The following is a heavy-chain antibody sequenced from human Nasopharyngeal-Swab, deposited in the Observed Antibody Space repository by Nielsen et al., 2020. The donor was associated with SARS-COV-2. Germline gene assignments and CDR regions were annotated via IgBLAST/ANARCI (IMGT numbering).Heavy chain of an antibody. V-gene: IGHV3-21*01. D-gene: IGHD5-18*01. Sequence: GESLKISCAASGFTFSSYSMNWVRQAPGKGLEWVSSISSSSSYIYYADPVKGRFTISRDNAKNSLYLQMNSLRAEDTAVYYCARDSDTRNFDYWGQGTLVTVSS. J-gene: IGHJ4*02. CDR3: ARDSDTRNFDY. CDR2: ISSSSSYI. CDR1: GFTFSSYS.